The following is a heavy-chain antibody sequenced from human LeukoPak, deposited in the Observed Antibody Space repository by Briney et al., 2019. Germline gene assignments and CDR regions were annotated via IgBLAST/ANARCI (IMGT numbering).Heavy chain of an antibody. Sequence: PGGALRLSCAAAGITLRTSNNKLGRPAAREGVGWVSFISSTSDYIYYADSVKGRFTISRDNAKNSLYLQMNTLRAEDTAVYYCARDYYGDYVFDYWGQGTLVTVSS. D-gene: IGHD4-17*01. CDR2: ISSTSDYI. V-gene: IGHV3-21*01. J-gene: IGHJ4*02. CDR1: GITLRTSN. CDR3: ARDYYGDYVFDY.